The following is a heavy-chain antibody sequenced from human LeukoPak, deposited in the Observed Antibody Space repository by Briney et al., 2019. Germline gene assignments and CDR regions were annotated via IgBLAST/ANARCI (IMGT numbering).Heavy chain of an antibody. CDR3: ATQWLVRSRMDV. CDR1: GFTFSSYA. V-gene: IGHV3-23*01. CDR2: ISGSGGST. J-gene: IGHJ6*02. Sequence: GGSLRLSRAASGFTFSSYAMSWVRQAPGKGLEWVSAISGSGGSTYYADSVKGRFTISRDNSKNTLYLQMNSLRAEDTAVYYCATQWLVRSRMDVWGQGTTVTVSS. D-gene: IGHD6-19*01.